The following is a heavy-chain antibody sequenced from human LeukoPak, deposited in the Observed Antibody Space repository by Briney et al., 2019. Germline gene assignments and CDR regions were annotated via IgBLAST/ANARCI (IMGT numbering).Heavy chain of an antibody. V-gene: IGHV3-11*01. CDR1: GFTFSAFY. CDR2: ISSSGYTT. D-gene: IGHD6-13*01. J-gene: IGHJ2*01. CDR3: ARVGPAAAGRGYWYFDL. Sequence: GGSLRHSCAASGFTFSAFYITWIRQAPGKGLEWVSYISSSGYTTYYADSVKGRFTISRDNAKNSLFLQMSSLRAEDTAVYYCARVGPAAAGRGYWYFDLWGRGTLVTVSS.